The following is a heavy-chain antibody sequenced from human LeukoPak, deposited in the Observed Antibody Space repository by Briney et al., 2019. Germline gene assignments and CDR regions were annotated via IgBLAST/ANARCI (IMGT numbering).Heavy chain of an antibody. Sequence: GGSLRLSCAASGFTFSGYGMHWVRQAPGKGLEWVAVIWYDGSNKYYADSVKGRFTISRDNSKNTLYLQMNSLRAEDTAVYYCAKSGYAAFDIWGQGTMVTVSS. D-gene: IGHD3-22*01. CDR1: GFTFSGYG. V-gene: IGHV3-33*06. CDR2: IWYDGSNK. J-gene: IGHJ3*02. CDR3: AKSGYAAFDI.